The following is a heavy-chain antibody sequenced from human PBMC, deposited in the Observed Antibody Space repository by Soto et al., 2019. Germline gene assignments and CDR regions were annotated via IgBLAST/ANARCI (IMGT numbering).Heavy chain of an antibody. D-gene: IGHD2-15*01. CDR3: ARQTPRWYRSMWFDP. CDR1: GGSFRDYY. V-gene: IGHV4-39*01. J-gene: IGHJ5*02. CDR2: IYYSGST. Sequence: SETIPLTSAVYGGSFRDYYGGWIRKPPGKGLEWIGSIYYSGSTYYNPSLKSRVTISVDTSKNQFSLKLSSVTAADTAVYYCARQTPRWYRSMWFDPWGQGTLVTVSS.